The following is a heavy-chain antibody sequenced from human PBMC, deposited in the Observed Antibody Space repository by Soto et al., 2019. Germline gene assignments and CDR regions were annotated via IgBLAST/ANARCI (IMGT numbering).Heavy chain of an antibody. Sequence: SETLSLTCTVSGGPISSYYWSWIRQPPGKGLEWIGYVYYSASTNYKPSLNYNPSLKSRVTISLDTSKNQFSLKLSSVTAADTAVYYCATSNWFDPWGQGTLVTVSS. V-gene: IGHV4-59*08. CDR2: VYYSASTNYKPSL. CDR3: ATSNWFDP. CDR1: GGPISSYY. J-gene: IGHJ5*02.